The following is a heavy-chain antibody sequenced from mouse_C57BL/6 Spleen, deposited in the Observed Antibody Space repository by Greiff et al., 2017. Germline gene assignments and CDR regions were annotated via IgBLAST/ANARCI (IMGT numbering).Heavy chain of an antibody. CDR3: ARSQSYGLLLRFMDY. D-gene: IGHD1-1*01. CDR1: GYTFTSYW. Sequence: QVQLQQPGAELVKPGASVKLSCKASGYTFTSYWMHWVKQRPGQGLEWIGMIHPNSGSTNYNEKFKSKATLTVDKSSSTAYMQLSSLTSEDSAVYYCARSQSYGLLLRFMDYWGQGTSVTVSS. V-gene: IGHV1-64*01. J-gene: IGHJ4*01. CDR2: IHPNSGST.